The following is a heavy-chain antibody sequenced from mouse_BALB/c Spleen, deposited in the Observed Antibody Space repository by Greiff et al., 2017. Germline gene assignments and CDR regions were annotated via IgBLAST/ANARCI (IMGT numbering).Heavy chain of an antibody. CDR2: ISSGSSTI. CDR1: GFTFSSFG. Sequence: EVQLVESGGGLVQPGGSRKLSCAASGFTFSSFGMHWVRQAPEKGLEWVAYISSGSSTIYYADTVKGRFTISRDNPKNTLFLQMTSLRSEDTAMYYCAKLRLRSYAMDYWGQGTSVTVSS. CDR3: AKLRLRSYAMDY. J-gene: IGHJ4*01. D-gene: IGHD1-2*01. V-gene: IGHV5-17*02.